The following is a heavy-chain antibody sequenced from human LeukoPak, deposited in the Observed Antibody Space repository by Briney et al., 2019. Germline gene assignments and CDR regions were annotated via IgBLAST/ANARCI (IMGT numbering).Heavy chain of an antibody. D-gene: IGHD2-15*01. V-gene: IGHV4-59*01. CDR2: IYYSGST. Sequence: SETLSLTCTVSGGSISSYYWSWIRQPPGKGLEWIGYIYYSGSTNYNPSLKSRVTISVDTSKNQFSLTLSSVTAADTAVYYCARVGARGYCSGGSCPRWFDPWSQGTLVTVSS. CDR3: ARVGARGYCSGGSCPRWFDP. J-gene: IGHJ5*02. CDR1: GGSISSYY.